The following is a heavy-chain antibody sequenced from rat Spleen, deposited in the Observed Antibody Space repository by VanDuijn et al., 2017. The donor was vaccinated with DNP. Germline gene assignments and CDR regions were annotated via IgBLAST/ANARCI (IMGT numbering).Heavy chain of an antibody. Sequence: EVQLVESGGGLVQPGRSLKLSCAASGFTFSDYYMAWVRQAPTKGLEWVAYISYDGGSNYYGDSVKGRFTISRDNAKSTLYLQMNSLRSEDTATYYCARIDNNPFDYWGQGVMVTVSS. J-gene: IGHJ2*01. D-gene: IGHD1-10*01. CDR1: GFTFSDYY. V-gene: IGHV5-22*01. CDR3: ARIDNNPFDY. CDR2: ISYDGGSN.